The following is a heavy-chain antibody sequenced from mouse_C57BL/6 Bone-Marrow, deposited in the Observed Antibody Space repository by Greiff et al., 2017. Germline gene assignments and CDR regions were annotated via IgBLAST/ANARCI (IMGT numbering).Heavy chain of an antibody. CDR3: ARTASYYCYDSSYYFDY. J-gene: IGHJ2*01. V-gene: IGHV1-50*01. CDR2: IDPSDSYT. D-gene: IGHD1-1*01. CDR1: GYTFTSYW. Sequence: QVQLQQSGAELVKPGASVKLSCKASGYTFTSYWMQWVKQRPGQGLEWIGEIDPSDSYTNYNQKFKGKATLTVDTSSSTAYMQLSSLTSEDSAVFYCARTASYYCYDSSYYFDYWGQGTTLTVSS.